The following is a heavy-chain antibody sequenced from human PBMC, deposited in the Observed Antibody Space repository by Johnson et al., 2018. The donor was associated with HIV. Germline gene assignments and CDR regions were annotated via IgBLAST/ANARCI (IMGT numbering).Heavy chain of an antibody. V-gene: IGHV3-23*04. CDR3: ARDGEDSSGWDNFGAFDI. D-gene: IGHD6-19*01. CDR1: GFTFSSYA. Sequence: VQLVESGGGLVQPGGSLRLSCAASGFTFSSYAMSGVRQAPGRGRGWVSAISGSGGSPYYADSVKGGFTISRDNSKDKLYRQRNSLRAEDTAVDYCARDGEDSSGWDNFGAFDIWGQGTMVTVSS. CDR2: ISGSGGSP. J-gene: IGHJ3*02.